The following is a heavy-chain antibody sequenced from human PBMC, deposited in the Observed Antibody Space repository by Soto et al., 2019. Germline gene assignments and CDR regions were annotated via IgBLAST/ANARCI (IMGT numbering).Heavy chain of an antibody. V-gene: IGHV3-48*01. CDR3: ARDKGRSPLDY. J-gene: IGHJ4*02. CDR1: GFTFSSYS. D-gene: IGHD2-15*01. Sequence: PGGSLRFSCAASGFTFSSYSMNWVRQAPGKGLEWVSYISSSSRTIYYADSVKGRFTISRDNAKNSLYLQMNSLRAEDTAVYYCARDKGRSPLDYWGQGTLVTVSS. CDR2: ISSSSRTI.